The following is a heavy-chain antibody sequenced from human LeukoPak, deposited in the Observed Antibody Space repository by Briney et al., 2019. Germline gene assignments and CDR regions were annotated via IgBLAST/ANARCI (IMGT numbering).Heavy chain of an antibody. CDR2: IQAKAYGGAT. J-gene: IGHJ4*02. CDR3: TRAPHPRCSSSGCYLDY. D-gene: IGHD2-2*01. V-gene: IGHV3-49*04. Sequence: GGSLRLSCSTSGFTFGDYAMSWVRQAPGKGLEWVGFIQAKAYGGATKYAASVNGRFSISRDDSQSIANLQMNDLKTEDTAVYYCTRAPHPRCSSSGCYLDYWGQGTLVTVPS. CDR1: GFTFGDYA.